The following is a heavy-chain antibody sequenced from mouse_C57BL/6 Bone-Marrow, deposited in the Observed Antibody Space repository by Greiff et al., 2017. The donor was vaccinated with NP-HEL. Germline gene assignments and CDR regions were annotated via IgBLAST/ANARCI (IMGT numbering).Heavy chain of an antibody. J-gene: IGHJ1*03. Sequence: EVKVIESGGGLVQPGGSLKLSCAASGFTFSDYYMYWVRQTPEKRLEWVAYISNGGGSTYYPDTVKGRFTISRDNAKNTLYLQMSRLKSEDTAMYYCARLGLGHWYFDVWGTGTTVTVSS. CDR3: ARLGLGHWYFDV. CDR1: GFTFSDYY. D-gene: IGHD4-1*01. V-gene: IGHV5-12*01. CDR2: ISNGGGST.